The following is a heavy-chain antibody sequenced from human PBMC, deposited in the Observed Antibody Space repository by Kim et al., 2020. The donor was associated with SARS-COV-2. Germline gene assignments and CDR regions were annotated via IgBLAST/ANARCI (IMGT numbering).Heavy chain of an antibody. J-gene: IGHJ5*02. V-gene: IGHV1-69*13. D-gene: IGHD2-15*01. CDR2: IIPIFGTA. CDR1: GGTFSSYA. Sequence: SVKVSCKASGGTFSSYAISWVRQAPGQGLEWMGGIIPIFGTANYAQKFQGRVTITADESTSTAYMELSSLRSEDTAVYYCARKGYCSGGSCYGNWFDPWGQGTLVTVSS. CDR3: ARKGYCSGGSCYGNWFDP.